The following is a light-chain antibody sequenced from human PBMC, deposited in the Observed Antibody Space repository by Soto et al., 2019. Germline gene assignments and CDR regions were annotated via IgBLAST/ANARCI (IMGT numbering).Light chain of an antibody. CDR2: GAS. CDR3: QHYGTSPIT. V-gene: IGKV3-20*01. Sequence: MVLTQSPGTLSLSPGDRATLCCWASQSVGSRLAWYQQKPGQAPRLLISGASSRATGIPDRFSGSGSATDFTLTISRLEPEDFALYYCQHYGTSPITFGQGTRLEIK. J-gene: IGKJ5*01. CDR1: QSVGSR.